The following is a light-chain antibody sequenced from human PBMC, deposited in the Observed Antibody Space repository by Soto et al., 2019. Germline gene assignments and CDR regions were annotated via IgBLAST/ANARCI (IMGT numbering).Light chain of an antibody. CDR3: QQYNSYPT. V-gene: IGKV1-5*03. Sequence: DIQMTQSPSTLSASVGDRVTITCRASQSSSSWLAWYQQKPGKAPNLLIYKASSLESGVPSRFSGSGSGTEFTLTISRLQPDDFATYYCQQYNSYPTFGGGTKVEIK. J-gene: IGKJ4*01. CDR2: KAS. CDR1: QSSSSW.